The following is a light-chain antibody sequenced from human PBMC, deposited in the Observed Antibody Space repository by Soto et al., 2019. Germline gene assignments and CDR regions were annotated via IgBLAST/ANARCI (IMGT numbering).Light chain of an antibody. CDR3: QQRANGVT. Sequence: EIVLTQSPATLSLSPGDRAILYCRTSQSISAYLAWYQQKPGLPPRLLIYDGSNRATGVPARFSGSGSGTDFTLTINSLEPEDIAVYYCQQRANGVTFGPGTKVDI. J-gene: IGKJ3*01. CDR2: DGS. V-gene: IGKV3-11*01. CDR1: QSISAY.